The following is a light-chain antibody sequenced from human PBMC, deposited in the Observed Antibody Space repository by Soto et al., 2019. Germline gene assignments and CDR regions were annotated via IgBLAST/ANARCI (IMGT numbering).Light chain of an antibody. V-gene: IGLV2-14*01. J-gene: IGLJ2*01. Sequence: QSALTQPASVSGSPGQSITISCTGTSSDVGGYNYVSWYQQHPGKAPKLMIYEVSNRPSGVSNRFSGSKSGNTASLTISGLQAEDEADYDCSSYTSSSPLVFGGGTTLTVL. CDR1: SSDVGGYNY. CDR3: SSYTSSSPLV. CDR2: EVS.